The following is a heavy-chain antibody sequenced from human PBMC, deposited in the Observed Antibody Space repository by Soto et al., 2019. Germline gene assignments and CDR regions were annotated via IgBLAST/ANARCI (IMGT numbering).Heavy chain of an antibody. V-gene: IGHV1-3*01. Sequence: ASVKVSCKASGYTFTSYGISWVRQAPGQGLEWMGWINAGNGNTKYSQKFQGRVTITRDTSASTAYMELSSLRSEDTAVYYCAREPYYDSSGPGGKGFDYWGQGTLVTVSS. CDR3: AREPYYDSSGPGGKGFDY. J-gene: IGHJ4*02. CDR1: GYTFTSYG. D-gene: IGHD3-22*01. CDR2: INAGNGNT.